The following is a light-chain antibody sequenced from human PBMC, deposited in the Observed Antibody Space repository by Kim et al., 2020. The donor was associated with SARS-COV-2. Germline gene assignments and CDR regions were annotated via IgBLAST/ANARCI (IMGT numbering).Light chain of an antibody. CDR2: YDS. V-gene: IGLV3-21*04. CDR3: QVWDSSSDHPV. Sequence: AQGKTARITWGENNIGSKSVHWYQQKPGQAPVPVIYYDSDRPSGIPERFSGSNSGNTATLTISRVEAGDEADYYCQVWDSSSDHPVFGGGTQRTVL. CDR1: NIGSKS. J-gene: IGLJ3*02.